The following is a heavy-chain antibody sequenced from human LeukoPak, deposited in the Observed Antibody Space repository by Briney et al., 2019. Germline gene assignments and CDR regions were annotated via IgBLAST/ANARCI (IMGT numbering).Heavy chain of an antibody. Sequence: GGSLRLSCVVSGFTFRDYWMSWVRQAPGRGLEWVANIKEDGSQTKYVGSVRGRFTISRDNAKNSLSLQMNSLRVEDTAVYYCAREGCSGGSCYHFDYWGQGTLVTVSS. V-gene: IGHV3-7*01. D-gene: IGHD2-15*01. CDR1: GFTFRDYW. J-gene: IGHJ4*02. CDR3: AREGCSGGSCYHFDY. CDR2: IKEDGSQT.